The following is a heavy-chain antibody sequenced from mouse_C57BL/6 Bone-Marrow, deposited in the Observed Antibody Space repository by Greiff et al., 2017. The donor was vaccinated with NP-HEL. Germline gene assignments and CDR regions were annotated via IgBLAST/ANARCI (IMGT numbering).Heavy chain of an antibody. V-gene: IGHV1-81*01. CDR1: GYTFTSYG. CDR2: IYPRSGNT. J-gene: IGHJ2*01. D-gene: IGHD1-1*02. CDR3: ARRWDSDD. Sequence: QVQLQQSGAELARPGASVKLSCKASGYTFTSYGISWVKQRTGQGLEWIGEIYPRSGNTYYNEKFKGKATLTADKSSSTAYMELRSLTSEDSAVYFCARRWDSDDWGQGTTLTVSS.